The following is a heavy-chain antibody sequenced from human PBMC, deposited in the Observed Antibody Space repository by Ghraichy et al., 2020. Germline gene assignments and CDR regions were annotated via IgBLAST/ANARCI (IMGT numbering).Heavy chain of an antibody. CDR3: ARGQQLVVYYYYYGMDV. J-gene: IGHJ6*02. D-gene: IGHD6-6*01. CDR2: INPNSGGT. V-gene: IGHV1-2*04. Sequence: ASVKVSCKASGYTFTGYYMHWVRQAPGQGLEWMGWINPNSGGTNYAQKFQGWVTMTRDTSISTAYMELSRLRSDDTAVYYCARGQQLVVYYYYYGMDVWGQGTTVTVSS. CDR1: GYTFTGYY.